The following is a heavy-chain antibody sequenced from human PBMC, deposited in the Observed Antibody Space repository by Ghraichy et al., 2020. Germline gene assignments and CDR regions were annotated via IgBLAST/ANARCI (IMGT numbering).Heavy chain of an antibody. V-gene: IGHV4-39*01. CDR1: GGSISSSTYY. Sequence: SETLSLTCSVSGGSISSSTYYWGWIRQPPGKGLEWFGSIYYSGSTHNNPSLKSRVTLSVDTSKNQFSLKLSSVTAADTAVYYCARQWGEEWLFDYWGQGTLVTVSS. D-gene: IGHD5-12*01. CDR2: IYYSGST. J-gene: IGHJ4*02. CDR3: ARQWGEEWLFDY.